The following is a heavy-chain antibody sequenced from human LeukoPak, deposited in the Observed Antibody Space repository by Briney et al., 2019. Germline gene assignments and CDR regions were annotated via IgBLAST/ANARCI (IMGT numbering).Heavy chain of an antibody. V-gene: IGHV1-24*01. J-gene: IGHJ4*02. CDR1: GYTLTELS. D-gene: IGHD6-19*01. CDR2: FDPEDGET. Sequence: ASVKVSCKVSGYTLTELSMHWVRQAPGKGLEWMGGFDPEDGETIYAQRFQGRVTTTEDTSTDTAYMELSSLRSEDTAMYYCATLAPTRYSSGWYLSRFDCWGQGTLVTVSS. CDR3: ATLAPTRYSSGWYLSRFDC.